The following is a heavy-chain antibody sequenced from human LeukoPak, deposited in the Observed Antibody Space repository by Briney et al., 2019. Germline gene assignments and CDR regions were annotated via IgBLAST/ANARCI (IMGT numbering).Heavy chain of an antibody. CDR3: VRDHSGWSLDP. Sequence: GGSLRLPCAAPGFTFSTHWMNWVRQAPGKGLEWVSYISDSGTSIYYTDSVKGRFTISRDNAKNSLFLQMNSLRAEDTAVYYCVRDHSGWSLDPWGQGTLVTVSS. D-gene: IGHD6-19*01. CDR1: GFTFSTHW. CDR2: ISDSGTSI. J-gene: IGHJ5*02. V-gene: IGHV3-48*04.